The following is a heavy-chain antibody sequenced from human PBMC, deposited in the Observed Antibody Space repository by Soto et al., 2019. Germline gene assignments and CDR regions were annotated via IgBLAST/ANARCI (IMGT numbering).Heavy chain of an antibody. Sequence: QVQLVQSGAEVKKPGASVKVSCKASGYTFTSYGIIWVRQAPGQGLEWMGWISAYNGNTNYAQKLQGRVTMTTDTSTSTAYMELRSLRSDDTAVYYCARGTPQYDFWSGQYYYGMDVWGQGTTVTVSS. V-gene: IGHV1-18*01. CDR3: ARGTPQYDFWSGQYYYGMDV. D-gene: IGHD3-3*01. CDR2: ISAYNGNT. CDR1: GYTFTSYG. J-gene: IGHJ6*02.